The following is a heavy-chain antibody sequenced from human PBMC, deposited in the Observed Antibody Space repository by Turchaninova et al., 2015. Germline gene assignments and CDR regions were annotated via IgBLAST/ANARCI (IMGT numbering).Heavy chain of an antibody. CDR1: GGSFSGYY. J-gene: IGHJ5*02. Sequence: QVQLQQRGAGLLKPSETLSLTCAVYGGSFSGYYGSWIRQPPGKGLEWIGEINHSGSTNYNPSLKSRVTISVDTSKNQFSLKLSSVTAADTAVYYCARGFDPWGQGTLVTVSS. CDR3: ARGFDP. CDR2: INHSGST. V-gene: IGHV4-34*01.